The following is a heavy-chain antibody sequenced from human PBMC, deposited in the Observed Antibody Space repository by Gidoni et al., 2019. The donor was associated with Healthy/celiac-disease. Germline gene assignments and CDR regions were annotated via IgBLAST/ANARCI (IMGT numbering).Heavy chain of an antibody. J-gene: IGHJ4*02. D-gene: IGHD3-10*01. CDR3: TTGAPRGFPWY. CDR2: ITSKTDGGTT. Sequence: EVQLVESGGGLVQPGGSLRLSCAASGFTFSNAWMSWVRQAPGKGLEWVGRITSKTDGGTTDYAAPVKGRFTISRDDSKNTLYLQMNSLKTEDTAVYYCTTGAPRGFPWYWGQGTLVTVSS. CDR1: GFTFSNAW. V-gene: IGHV3-15*01.